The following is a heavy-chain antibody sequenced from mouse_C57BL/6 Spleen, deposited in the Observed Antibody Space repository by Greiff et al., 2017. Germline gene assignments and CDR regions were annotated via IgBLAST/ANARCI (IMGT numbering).Heavy chain of an antibody. CDR3: ARDYGSKRIFDY. J-gene: IGHJ2*01. CDR2: IYPGDGDT. Sequence: QVQLQPSGPELVKPGALVKIFCKASGYAFSSSWMNWVKQRPGKGLEWIGRIYPGDGDTNYNGKFRGKATLTANKSSSTAYMQLSSLSSEDSAVYFCARDYGSKRIFDYWGQGTTLTVSS. CDR1: GYAFSSSW. V-gene: IGHV1-82*01. D-gene: IGHD1-1*01.